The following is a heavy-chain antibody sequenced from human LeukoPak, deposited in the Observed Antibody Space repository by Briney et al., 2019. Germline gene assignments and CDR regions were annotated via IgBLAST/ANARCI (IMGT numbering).Heavy chain of an antibody. J-gene: IGHJ5*02. D-gene: IGHD2-2*01. Sequence: QSGGSLRLSCAASGFTFSSYEMNWVRQAPGKGLEWVSYISSSGSTIYYADSVKGRFAISRDNAKNSLYLQMNSLRAEDTAVYYCARTPRDIVVVPAAMRGWFDPWGQGTLVTVSS. CDR3: ARTPRDIVVVPAAMRGWFDP. CDR1: GFTFSSYE. V-gene: IGHV3-48*03. CDR2: ISSSGSTI.